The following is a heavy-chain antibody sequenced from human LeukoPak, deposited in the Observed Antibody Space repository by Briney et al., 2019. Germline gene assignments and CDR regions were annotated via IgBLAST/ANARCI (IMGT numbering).Heavy chain of an antibody. CDR1: GYNFNQYF. J-gene: IGHJ6*03. Sequence: AASVKVSCKASGYNFNQYFMHWVRQAPGQAPEWMGCMDPITGDTTYTQKFRGRLTMTRDTSISTVYMELSSLRSDDTAVYYCARDRSLKVYYMDVWGRGTPVIVSS. V-gene: IGHV1-2*02. CDR3: ARDRSLKVYYMDV. CDR2: MDPITGDT.